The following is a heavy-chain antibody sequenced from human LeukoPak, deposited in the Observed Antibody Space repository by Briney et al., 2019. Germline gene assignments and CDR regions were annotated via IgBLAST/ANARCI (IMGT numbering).Heavy chain of an antibody. Sequence: GSLRLSCAASGFTFSSYSMNWVRQAPGKGLEWVSSISSSSSYIYYADSVKGRFTISRDNAKNSLYLQMNSLRAEDTAVYYCARDQSRSWYKDYYYYYMDVWGKGTTVTVSS. CDR3: ARDQSRSWYKDYYYYYMDV. V-gene: IGHV3-21*01. D-gene: IGHD6-13*01. J-gene: IGHJ6*03. CDR2: ISSSSSYI. CDR1: GFTFSSYS.